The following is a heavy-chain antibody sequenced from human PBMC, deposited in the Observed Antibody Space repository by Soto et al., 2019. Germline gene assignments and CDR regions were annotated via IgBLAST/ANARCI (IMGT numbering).Heavy chain of an antibody. CDR2: ISSSSSTI. CDR1: GFTFSSYG. CDR3: ARAISVAGGHFDY. J-gene: IGHJ4*02. Sequence: EVQLVESGGGLVQPGGSLRLSCTASGFTFSSYGMNWVRQAPGKGLEWVSSISSSSSTIYYADSVRGRFTISRDNAKNSLYLHMNSLTDEDTAVYYCARAISVAGGHFDYWGQGTLVTVSS. D-gene: IGHD6-19*01. V-gene: IGHV3-48*02.